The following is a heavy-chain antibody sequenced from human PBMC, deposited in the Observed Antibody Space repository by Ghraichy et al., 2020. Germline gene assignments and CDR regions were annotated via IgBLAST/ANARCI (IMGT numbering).Heavy chain of an antibody. CDR2: IINSINYI. V-gene: IGHV3-21*01. CDR1: GFTFSTYS. Sequence: GGSLRLSCAASGFTFSTYSMNWVRQGPGKGLEWVSSIINSINYIYYADSVKCRFTISRDNSQNSLYLQINSLRAEVTAVYYCASRGGRITTFGVVPDYYYYFGMDVWGQGTTVTVSS. D-gene: IGHD3-3*01. J-gene: IGHJ6*02. CDR3: ASRGGRITTFGVVPDYYYYFGMDV.